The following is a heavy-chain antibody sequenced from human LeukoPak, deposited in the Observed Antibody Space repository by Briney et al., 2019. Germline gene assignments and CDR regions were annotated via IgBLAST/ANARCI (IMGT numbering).Heavy chain of an antibody. CDR1: VFTFSSYS. J-gene: IGHJ6*03. CDR2: ISSGSSTI. Sequence: PGGSLRLSCAASVFTFSSYSMNWVRQAPRKGLEWVSYISSGSSTIYYADSVKGRFTISRDNAKNALYLQMNSLRAEHTAVYYCARDYYFWGSPYYYYYMDVWGKGTTVTVSS. D-gene: IGHD3-16*01. V-gene: IGHV3-48*01. CDR3: ARDYYFWGSPYYYYYMDV.